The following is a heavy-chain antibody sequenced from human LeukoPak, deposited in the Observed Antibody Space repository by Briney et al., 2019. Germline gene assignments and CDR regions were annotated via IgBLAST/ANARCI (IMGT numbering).Heavy chain of an antibody. CDR2: ISGSGGNT. CDR1: GFTFSSYA. V-gene: IGHV3-23*01. CDR3: AKGVDPFDY. D-gene: IGHD3-9*01. Sequence: RGSLRLSCAASGFTFSSYAMSWVRQAPGKGLEWVSLISGSGGNTYYADSVKGRFTISRDNSKNTLYLQTNTLRAEDTAVYYCAKGVDPFDYWGQGTLVTVSS. J-gene: IGHJ4*02.